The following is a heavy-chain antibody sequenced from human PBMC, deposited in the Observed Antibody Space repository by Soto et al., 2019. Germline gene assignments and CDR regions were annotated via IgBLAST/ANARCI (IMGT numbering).Heavy chain of an antibody. CDR2: ITGSGTTT. CDR3: ARRRGGYNCTAQIFDF. Sequence: GSLRLSCKGTGFEVTGFSFSDYYMTWIRQPPGKGLEWVSYITGSGTTTFHTESVKGRFTISRDNTKNSVYLQMDSLRVEDTAVYFCARRRGGYNCTAQIFDFWGQGTQVTVSS. CDR1: GFSFSDYY. J-gene: IGHJ4*02. V-gene: IGHV3-11*01. D-gene: IGHD5-18*01.